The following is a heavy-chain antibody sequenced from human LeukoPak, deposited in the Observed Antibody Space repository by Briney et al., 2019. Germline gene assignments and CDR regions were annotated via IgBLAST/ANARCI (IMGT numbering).Heavy chain of an antibody. CDR3: ARLMVRGVIIQGFDY. CDR1: GYTFTSYA. V-gene: IGHV1-3*01. D-gene: IGHD3-10*01. Sequence: ASVKVSRKASGYTFTSYAMHWVRQAPGQRLEWMGWINAGNGNTKYSQKFQDRVTITRDTSASTAYMELSSLRSEDTAVYYCARLMVRGVIIQGFDYWGQGTLVTVSS. CDR2: INAGNGNT. J-gene: IGHJ4*02.